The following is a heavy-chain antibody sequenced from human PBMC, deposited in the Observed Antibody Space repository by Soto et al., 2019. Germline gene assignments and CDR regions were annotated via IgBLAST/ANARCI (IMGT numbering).Heavy chain of an antibody. D-gene: IGHD3-9*01. CDR3: ARGSTILGVGGYYYYYMDV. V-gene: IGHV4-34*01. CDR2: INHSGST. CDR1: GGSFSGYY. J-gene: IGHJ6*03. Sequence: SETLSLTCAVYGGSFSGYYWSWIRQPPGKGLEWIGEINHSGSTNYNPSLKSRVTISVDTSKNQFSLKLSSVTAADTAVYYCARGSTILGVGGYYYYYMDVWGKGTTVTVSS.